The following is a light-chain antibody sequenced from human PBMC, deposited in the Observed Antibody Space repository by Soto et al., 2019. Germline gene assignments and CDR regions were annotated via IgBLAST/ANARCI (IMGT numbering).Light chain of an antibody. V-gene: IGKV1-9*01. J-gene: IGKJ5*01. CDR2: AAS. CDR1: QGISSY. CDR3: QQINSYPLT. Sequence: IQLTQSPSSLSASVGDRVTITCRASQGISSYLAWYQQKPGKAPKLLIYAASTLQSGVPSRFSGSGSRTDFTLTISSLQPEDFATYYCQQINSYPLTFGQGTRLEIK.